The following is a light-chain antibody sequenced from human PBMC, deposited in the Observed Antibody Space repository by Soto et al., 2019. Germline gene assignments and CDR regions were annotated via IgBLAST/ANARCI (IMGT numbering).Light chain of an antibody. J-gene: IGKJ4*01. Sequence: IQLTQSPSSLSASVGDSVTITCRASQGVSRYLSWYQQKPGRAPILLISAASTLQSGVPARFSGSGSGTDFTLSITSLQPEDFATYYCQRLNTYPVTFGGGTKVEIK. CDR2: AAS. CDR1: QGVSRY. CDR3: QRLNTYPVT. V-gene: IGKV1-9*01.